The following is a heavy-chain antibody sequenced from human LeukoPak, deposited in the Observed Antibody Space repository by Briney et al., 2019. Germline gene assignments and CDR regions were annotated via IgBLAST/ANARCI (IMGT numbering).Heavy chain of an antibody. CDR2: ISYDGSNK. CDR3: AKKWSGDYDSSGINDAFDL. CDR1: GFTFSSYA. D-gene: IGHD3-22*01. Sequence: PGGSLRLSCAASGFTFSSYAMHWVRQAPGKGLEWVAVISYDGSNKYYADSVKGRFTISRDNSKNTLYLQMNSLRAEDAAVYYCAKKWSGDYDSSGINDAFDLWGQGTMVTVSS. V-gene: IGHV3-30*04. J-gene: IGHJ3*01.